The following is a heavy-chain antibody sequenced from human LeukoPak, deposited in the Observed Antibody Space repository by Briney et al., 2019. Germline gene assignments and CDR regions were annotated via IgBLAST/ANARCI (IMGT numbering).Heavy chain of an antibody. Sequence: ASVKVSCKVSGYTLTELSMHWVRQAPGKGLEWMGGFDPEDGETIYAPKFQGRVTMTEDTSTDTAYMELSSLRSEDTAVYYCATDRRGSYYVEEDGQFGYWGQGTLVTVSS. CDR3: ATDRRGSYYVEEDGQFGY. V-gene: IGHV1-24*01. D-gene: IGHD1-26*01. J-gene: IGHJ4*02. CDR1: GYTLTELS. CDR2: FDPEDGET.